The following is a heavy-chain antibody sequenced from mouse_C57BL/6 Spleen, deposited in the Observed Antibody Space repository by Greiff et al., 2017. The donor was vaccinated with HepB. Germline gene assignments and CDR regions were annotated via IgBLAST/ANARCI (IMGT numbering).Heavy chain of an antibody. CDR3: AIGDYYSNYDWYFDV. CDR2: IHPSDSDT. Sequence: QVQLQQPGAELVKPGASVKVSCKASGYTFTSYWMHWVKQRPGQGLEWIGRIHPSDSDTNSNQKFKGKATLTVDKSSSTAYMQLSSLTSEDSAVYYCAIGDYYSNYDWYFDVWGTGTTVTVSS. J-gene: IGHJ1*03. V-gene: IGHV1-74*01. CDR1: GYTFTSYW. D-gene: IGHD2-5*01.